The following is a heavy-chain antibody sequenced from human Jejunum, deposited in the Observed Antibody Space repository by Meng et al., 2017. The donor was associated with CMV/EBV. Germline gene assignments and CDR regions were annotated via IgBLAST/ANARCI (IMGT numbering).Heavy chain of an antibody. Sequence: EVQVVESGGGLVQPGGSVRLSCATSGFTFTDYWMTWVRQAPGKGLEWVANIKEDGSDKKYVDSVKGRFTISRDNAKNSVYLQMNSLRAEDTAIYYCAKDYTVNDYWGQGTMVTVSS. D-gene: IGHD4-11*01. CDR3: AKDYTVNDY. J-gene: IGHJ4*02. V-gene: IGHV3-7*01. CDR2: IKEDGSDK. CDR1: GFTFTDYW.